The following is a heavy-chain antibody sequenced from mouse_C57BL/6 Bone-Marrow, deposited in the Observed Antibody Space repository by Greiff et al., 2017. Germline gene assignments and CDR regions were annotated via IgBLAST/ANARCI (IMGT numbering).Heavy chain of an antibody. J-gene: IGHJ3*01. CDR2: INPGSGGT. Sequence: QVHVKQSGAELVRPGTSVKVSCKASGYAFTNYLIEWVKQRPGQGLEWIGVINPGSGGTNYNEKFKGKATLTADKSSSTAYMQLSSLTSEDSAVYFCARGYGSSSAWFAYWGQGTLVTVSA. V-gene: IGHV1-54*01. D-gene: IGHD1-1*01. CDR3: ARGYGSSSAWFAY. CDR1: GYAFTNYL.